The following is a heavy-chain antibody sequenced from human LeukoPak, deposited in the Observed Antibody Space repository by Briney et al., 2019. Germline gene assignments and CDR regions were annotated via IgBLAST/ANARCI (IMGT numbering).Heavy chain of an antibody. CDR3: ARAVDSSAFSPFQY. D-gene: IGHD3-22*01. Sequence: PSETLSLTCTVSGGSIDSSSYYWGWIRQPPGKGLEWIGSIYYSGSTYYIPSLKSRVTISIDTSKNQFSLNLNSVTAADTAVYYCARAVDSSAFSPFQYWGQGSLVTVSS. J-gene: IGHJ1*01. V-gene: IGHV4-39*07. CDR2: IYYSGST. CDR1: GGSIDSSSYY.